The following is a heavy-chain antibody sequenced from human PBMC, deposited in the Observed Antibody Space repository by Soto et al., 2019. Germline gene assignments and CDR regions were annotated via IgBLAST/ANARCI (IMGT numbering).Heavy chain of an antibody. Sequence: QVQLVESGGGVVQPGRSLRLSCAASGFTFSSYGMHWVRQAPGKGLEWVAVISYDGSNKYYADSVKGRFTISRDNSKNKLYLQMNSLRAEDTAVYYCAKSYGSGSYQGYYFDYWGQGTLVTVSS. J-gene: IGHJ4*02. CDR2: ISYDGSNK. CDR3: AKSYGSGSYQGYYFDY. D-gene: IGHD3-10*01. V-gene: IGHV3-30*18. CDR1: GFTFSSYG.